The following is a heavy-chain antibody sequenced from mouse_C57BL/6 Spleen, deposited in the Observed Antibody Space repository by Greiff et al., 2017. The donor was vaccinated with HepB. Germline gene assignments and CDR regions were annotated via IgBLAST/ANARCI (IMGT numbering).Heavy chain of an antibody. CDR2: IWTGGGT. J-gene: IGHJ1*03. CDR3: ARRYYGSSPHWYFDV. Sequence: VQLQQSGPGLVAPSQSLSITCTVSGFSLTSYAISWVRQPPGKGLEWLGVIWTGGGTNYNSALKSRLSISKDNSKSQVFLKMNSLQTDDTARYYCARRYYGSSPHWYFDVWGTGTTVTVSS. V-gene: IGHV2-9-1*01. D-gene: IGHD1-1*01. CDR1: GFSLTSYA.